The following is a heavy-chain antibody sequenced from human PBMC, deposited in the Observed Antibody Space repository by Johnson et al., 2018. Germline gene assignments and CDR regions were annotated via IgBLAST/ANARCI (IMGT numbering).Heavy chain of an antibody. J-gene: IGHJ6*03. Sequence: QVQLVQSGGGVVQPGRSLRLSCAASGFTFSSYGMHWVRQAPGKGLEWVAVISYDGSNKYYADSVKGRFTISRDNSKNTLYLQMNSRRAEDTAVYYCASRTDYGDYAVYMDVWGKGTTVTVSS. CDR2: ISYDGSNK. CDR3: ASRTDYGDYAVYMDV. D-gene: IGHD4-17*01. CDR1: GFTFSSYG. V-gene: IGHV3-30*03.